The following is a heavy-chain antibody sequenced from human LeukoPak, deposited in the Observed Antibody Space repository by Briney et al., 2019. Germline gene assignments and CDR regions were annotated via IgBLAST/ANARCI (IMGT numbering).Heavy chain of an antibody. CDR2: INHSGST. CDR1: GGSISSSSYY. D-gene: IGHD6-13*01. J-gene: IGHJ5*02. CDR3: ARTSSSWYFPGWFDP. Sequence: SETLSLTCTVSGGSISSSSYYWGWIRQPPGKGLEWIGEINHSGSTNYNPSLKSRVTISVDTSKNQFSLKLSSVTAADTAVYYCARTSSSWYFPGWFDPWGQGTLVTVSS. V-gene: IGHV4-39*07.